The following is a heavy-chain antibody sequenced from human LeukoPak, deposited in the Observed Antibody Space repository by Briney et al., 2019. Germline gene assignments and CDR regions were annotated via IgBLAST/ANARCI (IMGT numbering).Heavy chain of an antibody. J-gene: IGHJ5*02. CDR3: ASFGTNYYGSGSYYLENYNWFDP. Sequence: PSETLSLTCTVSGGSISSYYWSWIRQPPGKGLEWIGYIYYSGSTNYNPSLKSRVTISVDTSKNQFSLKLSSVTAADTAVYYCASFGTNYYGSGSYYLENYNWFDPWGQGTLVTVSS. V-gene: IGHV4-59*01. CDR2: IYYSGST. D-gene: IGHD3-10*01. CDR1: GGSISSYY.